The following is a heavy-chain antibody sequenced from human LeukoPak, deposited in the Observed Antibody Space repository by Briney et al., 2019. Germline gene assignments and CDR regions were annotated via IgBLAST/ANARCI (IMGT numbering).Heavy chain of an antibody. D-gene: IGHD3-3*01. CDR3: ASRRTYYDFWSGYPPFDY. CDR1: GGSISSGGYY. CDR2: IYHSGST. V-gene: IGHV4-30-2*01. J-gene: IGHJ4*02. Sequence: SQTLSLTCTVSGGSISSGGYYWSWIRQPPGKGLEWIGYIYHSGSTNYNPSLKSRVTISVDTSKNQFSLKLSSVTAADTAVYYCASRRTYYDFWSGYPPFDYWGQGTLVTVSS.